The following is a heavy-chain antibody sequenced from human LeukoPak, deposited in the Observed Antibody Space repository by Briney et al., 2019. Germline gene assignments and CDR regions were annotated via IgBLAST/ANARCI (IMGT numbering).Heavy chain of an antibody. Sequence: ASVKVSCKASGYTFTSYEINWVRQATGQGLEWMGWMNPNSGNTGYAQKFQGRVTITRNTSISTAYMGLSSLGSEDTAVYYCARGPGDFWSGYYKVWGQGTLVTVSS. CDR2: MNPNSGNT. V-gene: IGHV1-8*03. CDR3: ARGPGDFWSGYYKV. D-gene: IGHD3-3*01. CDR1: GYTFTSYE. J-gene: IGHJ4*02.